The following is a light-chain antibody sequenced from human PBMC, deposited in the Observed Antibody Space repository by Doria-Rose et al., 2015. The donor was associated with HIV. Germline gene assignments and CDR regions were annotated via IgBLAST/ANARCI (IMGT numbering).Light chain of an antibody. J-gene: IGKJ1*01. Sequence: FAASRLQSGVPSRFSGSGSGTDFTLTISGLQPGDFATYYCQQTYSSPPWTVGQGTKVE. CDR3: QQTYSSPPWT. CDR2: AAS. V-gene: IGKV1-39*01.